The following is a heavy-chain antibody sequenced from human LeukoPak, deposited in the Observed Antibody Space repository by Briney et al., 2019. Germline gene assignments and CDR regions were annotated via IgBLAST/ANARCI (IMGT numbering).Heavy chain of an antibody. J-gene: IGHJ4*02. Sequence: GGSRRLSCAASGFTVSSNYMSWVSQAPGKGLEWVSVIYSGGSTYYPDSVKGRFTISRDNSKNTLYLQMNSLRAEDTAVYYCAREVGPYCSGGSCYPAVDYWGQGTLVTVSS. CDR2: IYSGGST. V-gene: IGHV3-66*02. CDR3: AREVGPYCSGGSCYPAVDY. D-gene: IGHD2-15*01. CDR1: GFTVSSNY.